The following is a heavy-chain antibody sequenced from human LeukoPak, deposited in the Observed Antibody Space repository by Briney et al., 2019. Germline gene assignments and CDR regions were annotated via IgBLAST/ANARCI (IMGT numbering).Heavy chain of an antibody. J-gene: IGHJ4*02. CDR3: ARVGGYALKD. CDR2: FYNSGST. V-gene: IGHV4-4*07. Sequence: PSETLSLTCSVSGGSISNYYWSWIRQPAGKGLEWIGRFYNSGSTNCNPSLKSRATMSVDTSKNQFSLKLSFVTAADTAVYYCARVGGYALKDWGQGTLVTVSS. CDR1: GGSISNYY. D-gene: IGHD5-12*01.